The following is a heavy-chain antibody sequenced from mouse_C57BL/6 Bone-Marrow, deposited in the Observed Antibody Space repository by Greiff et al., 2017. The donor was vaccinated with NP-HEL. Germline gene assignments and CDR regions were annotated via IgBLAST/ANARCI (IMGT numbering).Heavy chain of an antibody. J-gene: IGHJ2*01. CDR3: ARCDGYYNFDY. Sequence: QVQLQQSGAELVRPGPSVKVSCKASGYAFTNYLIEWVKQRPGQGLEWIGVINPGSGGTNYNEKFKGKATLTADKSSSTAYMQLSSLTSEDSAVYFCARCDGYYNFDYWGQGTTLTVSS. V-gene: IGHV1-54*01. CDR1: GYAFTNYL. CDR2: INPGSGGT. D-gene: IGHD2-3*01.